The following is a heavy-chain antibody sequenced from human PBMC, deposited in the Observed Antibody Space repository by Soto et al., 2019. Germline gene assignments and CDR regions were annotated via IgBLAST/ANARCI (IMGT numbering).Heavy chain of an antibody. CDR1: GFTFSNAW. CDR3: TTPPGYSYGYGSLH. V-gene: IGHV3-15*01. J-gene: IGHJ4*02. CDR2: IKSKTDGGTT. D-gene: IGHD5-18*01. Sequence: EVQLVESGGGLVKPGGSLRLSCAASGFTFSNAWMSWVRQAPGKGLEWVGRIKSKTDGGTTDYAAPVKGRFTISRDDSKNTLYLQMNSLKTEETAVYYCTTPPGYSYGYGSLHWGQGTLVTVSS.